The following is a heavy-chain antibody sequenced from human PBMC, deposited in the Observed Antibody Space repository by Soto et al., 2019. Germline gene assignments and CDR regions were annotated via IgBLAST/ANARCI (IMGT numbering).Heavy chain of an antibody. CDR3: AQGVRGVIIYFDY. D-gene: IGHD3-10*01. V-gene: IGHV1-69*13. Sequence: ASVKVSCKASGGTFSSYAISWVRQAPGQGLEWMGGIIPIFGTANYAQKFQGRVTITADESTSTAYMELSSLRSEDTAVYYCAQGVRGVIIYFDYSGQGTLVTVSS. CDR2: IIPIFGTA. J-gene: IGHJ4*02. CDR1: GGTFSSYA.